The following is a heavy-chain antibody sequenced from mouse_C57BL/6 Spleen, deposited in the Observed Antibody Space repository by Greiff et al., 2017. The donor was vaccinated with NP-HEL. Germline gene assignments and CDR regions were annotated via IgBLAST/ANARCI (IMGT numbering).Heavy chain of an antibody. CDR2: IDPSDSYT. CDR3: ARNGYYYYGSRLYYFDY. CDR1: GYTFTSYW. V-gene: IGHV1-69*01. J-gene: IGHJ2*01. D-gene: IGHD1-1*01. Sequence: QVQLQQPGAELVMPGASVKLSCKASGYTFTSYWMHWVKQRPGQGLEWIGEIDPSDSYTNYNQKFKGKSTLTVDKSSSAAYMQRSSLTSEDSAVYYCARNGYYYYGSRLYYFDYWGQGTTLTVSS.